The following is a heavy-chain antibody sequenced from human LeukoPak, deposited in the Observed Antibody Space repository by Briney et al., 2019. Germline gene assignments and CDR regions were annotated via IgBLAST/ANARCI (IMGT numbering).Heavy chain of an antibody. V-gene: IGHV3-53*01. CDR2: LYSAGAT. J-gene: IGHJ4*02. CDR3: ASGAPGVRKFYSDPFHN. CDR1: GFAVNDNY. Sequence: PGGSLRLSCAVSGFAVNDNYMTWVRQAPGRGLEWVSILYSAGATYYTDSVRGRFSIARDSSKNALFLQMNSLRAEDTAVYYCASGAPGVRKFYSDPFHNRGQGTLVTVSS. D-gene: IGHD2-15*01.